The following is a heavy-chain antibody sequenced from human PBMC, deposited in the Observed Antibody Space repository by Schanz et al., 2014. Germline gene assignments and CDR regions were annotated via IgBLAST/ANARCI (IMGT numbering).Heavy chain of an antibody. Sequence: QDQLVQSGAEVKKPGASVKVSCKASGYTFSSYGINWVRQAPGQGLEWLAWMNPNSGNPGFAQKFRGRVTMTRNTSMSTAYIELHVLTSEDTSVYYCATMWVYCTATSCQILEVLDVCGQGTMVTVSS. CDR3: ATMWVYCTATSCQILEVLDV. V-gene: IGHV1-8*02. J-gene: IGHJ3*01. D-gene: IGHD2-8*02. CDR1: GYTFSSYG. CDR2: MNPNSGNP.